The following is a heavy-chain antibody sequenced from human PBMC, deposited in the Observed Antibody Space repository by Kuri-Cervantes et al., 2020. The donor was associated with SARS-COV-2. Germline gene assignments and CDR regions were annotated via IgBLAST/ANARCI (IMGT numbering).Heavy chain of an antibody. J-gene: IGHJ4*02. Sequence: GESLKISCAASGFTFSSYWVSWVRQAPGKGLEWVANIKQDGSEESYVDSVKGRFTISRDNAQNSLYLQMNSLRVEDTAVYHCATGRVVAANWGQGTLVTVSS. CDR2: IKQDGSEE. CDR1: GFTFSSYW. D-gene: IGHD2-15*01. CDR3: ATGRVVAAN. V-gene: IGHV3-7*01.